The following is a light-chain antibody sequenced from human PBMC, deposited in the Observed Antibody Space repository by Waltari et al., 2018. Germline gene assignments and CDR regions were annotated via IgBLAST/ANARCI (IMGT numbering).Light chain of an antibody. J-gene: IGLJ3*02. CDR2: DVS. Sequence: QSALTQPASVSGSPGQSITISCTGTSSDVGGYNYVSWYQQHPGKAPKLMIYDVSNRPSGGSNRFAGSKFGNTASLTSSGLQAEDEADYYCSSYTSSSTLWVFGGGTKLTVL. CDR3: SSYTSSSTLWV. V-gene: IGLV2-14*03. CDR1: SSDVGGYNY.